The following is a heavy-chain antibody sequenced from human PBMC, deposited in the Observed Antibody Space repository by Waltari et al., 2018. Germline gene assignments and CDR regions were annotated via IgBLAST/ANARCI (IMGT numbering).Heavy chain of an antibody. J-gene: IGHJ5*02. CDR3: ARDRGITGTKNWFDP. D-gene: IGHD1-7*01. V-gene: IGHV3-53*01. CDR1: GFTVSSNY. CDR2: IYSGGST. Sequence: EVQLVESGGGLIQPGGSLRLSCAASGFTVSSNYMSWVRQAPGKGLEWVSVIYSGGSTYYADSVKGRFTISRDNAKNSLYLQMNSLRAEDTAVYYCARDRGITGTKNWFDPWGQGTLVTVSS.